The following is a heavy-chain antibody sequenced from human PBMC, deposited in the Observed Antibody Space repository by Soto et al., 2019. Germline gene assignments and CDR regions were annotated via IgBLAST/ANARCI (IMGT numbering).Heavy chain of an antibody. V-gene: IGHV3-72*01. D-gene: IGHD6-13*01. CDR2: TRNKANSYTT. Sequence: GGSLRLSCAASGFTFSDHYMDWVRQAPGKGLEWVGRTRNKANSYTTEYAASVKGRFTISRDDSKNSLYLQMNSLKTEDTAVYYCARGLSSSWYDYYYYYMDVWGKGTTVTVSS. J-gene: IGHJ6*03. CDR1: GFTFSDHY. CDR3: ARGLSSSWYDYYYYYMDV.